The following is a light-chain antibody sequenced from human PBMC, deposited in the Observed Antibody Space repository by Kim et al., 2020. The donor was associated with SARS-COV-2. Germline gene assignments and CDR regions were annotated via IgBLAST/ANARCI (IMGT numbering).Light chain of an antibody. CDR3: LQDSRYPRT. CDR1: QAIRNE. J-gene: IGKJ1*01. V-gene: IGKV1-6*01. CDR2: AAS. Sequence: ASAGDRVTITCRASQAIRNELGWYQQKPVKAPKVLIYAASTLQSGVSSRFSGSGSGTDFTLTISSLQPEDFATYYCLQDSRYPRTFGQGTKVDIK.